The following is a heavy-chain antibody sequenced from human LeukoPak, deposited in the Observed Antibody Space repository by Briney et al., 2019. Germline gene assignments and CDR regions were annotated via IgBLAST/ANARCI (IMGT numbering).Heavy chain of an antibody. Sequence: SETLSLTCAVYGGSFSGYYWSWIRQPPGKGLEWIGEINHSGSTNYNPSLKSRVTISVDTSKNQFSLKLSPVTAADTAVYYCARGRGCSGGSCYPPRGWFDPWGQGTLVTVSS. V-gene: IGHV4-34*01. J-gene: IGHJ5*02. CDR1: GGSFSGYY. CDR2: INHSGST. D-gene: IGHD2-15*01. CDR3: ARGRGCSGGSCYPPRGWFDP.